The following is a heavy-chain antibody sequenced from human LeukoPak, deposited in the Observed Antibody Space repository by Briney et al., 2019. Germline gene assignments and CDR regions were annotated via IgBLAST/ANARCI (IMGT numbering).Heavy chain of an antibody. CDR3: VKDNPLDY. J-gene: IGHJ4*02. CDR1: GFTFSNYG. Sequence: GGSLRLSYGASGFTFSNYGMLWVRQAPGKGLEWVAFIRYDGNNKLYADSMKGRFTISRDNSKNTLYLHINSLRAEDTALYYCVKDNPLDYWGQGTLVIVSS. V-gene: IGHV3-30*02. D-gene: IGHD1-14*01. CDR2: IRYDGNNK.